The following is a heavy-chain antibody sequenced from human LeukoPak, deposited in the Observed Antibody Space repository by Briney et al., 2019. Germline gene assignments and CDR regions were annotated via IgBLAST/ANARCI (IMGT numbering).Heavy chain of an antibody. V-gene: IGHV1-2*04. CDR3: AREYYGSGSYYSAGFDY. Sequence: ASVKVSCKASGYTFTSYYMHWVRQAPGQGLEWMGWTNPNSGGTNYAQKFQGWVTMTRDTSISTAYMELSRLRSDDTAVYYCAREYYGSGSYYSAGFDYWGQGTLVTVSS. J-gene: IGHJ4*02. CDR2: TNPNSGGT. D-gene: IGHD3-10*01. CDR1: GYTFTSYY.